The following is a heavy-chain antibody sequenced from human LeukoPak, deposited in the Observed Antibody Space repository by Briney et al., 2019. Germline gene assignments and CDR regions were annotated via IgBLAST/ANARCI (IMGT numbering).Heavy chain of an antibody. Sequence: ASVKVSCKASGGTFSSYAISWVRQAPGQGLEWMGRIIPILGIANYAQKFQGRVTITADKSTSTAYMELSSLRSEDTAVYYCAKEHRDGYNYFVYWGQGTLVTVSS. V-gene: IGHV1-69*04. CDR3: AKEHRDGYNYFVY. D-gene: IGHD5-24*01. J-gene: IGHJ4*02. CDR2: IIPILGIA. CDR1: GGTFSSYA.